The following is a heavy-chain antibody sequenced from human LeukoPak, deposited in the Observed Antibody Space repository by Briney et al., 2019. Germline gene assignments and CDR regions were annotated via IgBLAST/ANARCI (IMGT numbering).Heavy chain of an antibody. CDR3: ASGGGYCSSTSCYVSDY. CDR1: GFTFSSYA. Sequence: GGSLRLSCAASGFTFSSYAMHWVRQAPGKGLGWVADISYDGINKYYADSVKGRFTISRDNSKNTLYLQMNSLRAEDTAVYYCASGGGYCSSTSCYVSDYWGQGTLVTVSS. J-gene: IGHJ4*02. D-gene: IGHD2-2*01. CDR2: ISYDGINK. V-gene: IGHV3-30-3*01.